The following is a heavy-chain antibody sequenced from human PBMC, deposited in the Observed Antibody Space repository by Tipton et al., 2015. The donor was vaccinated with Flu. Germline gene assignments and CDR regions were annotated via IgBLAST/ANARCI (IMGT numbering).Heavy chain of an antibody. CDR2: DFRGGST. CDR1: GGSISSSNW. V-gene: IGHV4-4*02. D-gene: IGHD6-19*01. J-gene: IGHJ4*02. CDR3: ARVGRGWRNKPFGY. Sequence: TLSLTCAVSGGSISSSNWWSLVRQPPGKGLEWIGEDFRGGSTNYNPLLKSRVTISIDKPKNQFFLRRNSVTAADTAVYYCARVGRGWRNKPFGYWGQGTLVTVSS.